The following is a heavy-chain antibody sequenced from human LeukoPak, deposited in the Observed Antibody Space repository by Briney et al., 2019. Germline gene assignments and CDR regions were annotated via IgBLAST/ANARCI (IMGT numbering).Heavy chain of an antibody. CDR2: INTDGSST. CDR1: GFTFSSYW. CDR3: AKDQHYDFWSGGFDY. D-gene: IGHD3-3*01. Sequence: GGSLRLSCAASGFTFSSYWMHWVRQAPGKGLVWVSRINTDGSSTSYADSVKGRFTISRDNAKNTLYLQMNSLRAEDTAVYYCAKDQHYDFWSGGFDYWGQGTLVTVSS. J-gene: IGHJ4*02. V-gene: IGHV3-74*01.